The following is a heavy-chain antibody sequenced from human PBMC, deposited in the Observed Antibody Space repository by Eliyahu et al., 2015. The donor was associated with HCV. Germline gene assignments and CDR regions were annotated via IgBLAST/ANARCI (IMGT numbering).Heavy chain of an antibody. CDR2: ISSNGGST. J-gene: IGHJ4*02. D-gene: IGHD1-26*01. CDR1: GFTFSSYA. CDR3: VKVVVGATWYYFDY. Sequence: EVQLVESGGGLVQPGGSLXLSCSASGFTFSSYAMHWVRQAPGKGLEYVSAISSNGGSTYYADSVKGRFTISRDNSKNTLYHQMSSLRAEDTAVYYCVKVVVGATWYYFDYWGQGTLVTVSS. V-gene: IGHV3-64D*06.